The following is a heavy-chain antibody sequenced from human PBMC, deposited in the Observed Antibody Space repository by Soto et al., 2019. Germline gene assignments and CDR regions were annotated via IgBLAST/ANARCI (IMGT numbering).Heavy chain of an antibody. CDR3: ARKFCSGGSCKSGYFDY. D-gene: IGHD2-15*01. J-gene: IGHJ4*02. CDR1: GFTVNSNY. Sequence: EVQLVESGGGLIQPGGSLRLSCAASGFTVNSNYMSWVRQAPGKGLEWVSVIYSGGSTYYADSVKGRFTISRDNSKNTLYLQMNSLRAEDTAVYYCARKFCSGGSCKSGYFDYWGQGTLVTVSS. V-gene: IGHV3-53*01. CDR2: IYSGGST.